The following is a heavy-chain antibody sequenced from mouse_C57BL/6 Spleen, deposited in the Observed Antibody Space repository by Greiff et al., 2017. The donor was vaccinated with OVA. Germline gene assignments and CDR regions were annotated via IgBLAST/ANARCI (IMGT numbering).Heavy chain of an antibody. V-gene: IGHV1-15*01. D-gene: IGHD2-4*01. Sequence: QVQLKESGAELVRPGASVTLSCKASGYTFTDYEMHWVKQTPAHGLEWIGAIDPETGGTAYNQKFKGKAILTADKSSSTAYMELRSLTSEDSAVYYCTMGDYDGFAYWGQGTLVTVSA. J-gene: IGHJ3*01. CDR3: TMGDYDGFAY. CDR1: GYTFTDYE. CDR2: IDPETGGT.